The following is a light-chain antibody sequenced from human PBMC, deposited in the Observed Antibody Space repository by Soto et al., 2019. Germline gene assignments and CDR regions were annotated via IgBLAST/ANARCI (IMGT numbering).Light chain of an antibody. CDR3: NSCTTSNTYV. J-gene: IGLJ1*01. CDR1: SSDVGAHNY. Sequence: QSALTQPASVSGSPGQSITISCTGTSSDVGAHNYVSWYQQHPGKAPKLMIYDVSNRPSGVSNRFSGSKSGNTASLTISGLQAEDEADYYCNSCTTSNTYVFGTGTKVTVL. CDR2: DVS. V-gene: IGLV2-14*01.